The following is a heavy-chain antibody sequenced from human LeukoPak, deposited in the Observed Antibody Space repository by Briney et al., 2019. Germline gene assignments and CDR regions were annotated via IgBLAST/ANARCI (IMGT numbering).Heavy chain of an antibody. CDR2: ISGSGNSP. CDR1: GFTFSSYA. V-gene: IGHV3-23*01. CDR3: AKDQRAVAGTCFDN. Sequence: GGSLRLSCTASGFTFSSYAMTWVRQAPGKGLEWVADISGSGNSPTYADSVKGRFTITRDNSNNTLYLQMKPLSPEDTAVYYCAKDQRAVAGTCFDNWGQGTLVTVSS. D-gene: IGHD6-19*01. J-gene: IGHJ4*02.